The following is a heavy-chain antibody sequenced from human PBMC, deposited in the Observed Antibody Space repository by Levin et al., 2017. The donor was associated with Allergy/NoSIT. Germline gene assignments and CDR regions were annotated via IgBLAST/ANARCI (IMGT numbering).Heavy chain of an antibody. Sequence: SLTTSGVGVGWFRQPPGKALEWLALTFWDDEKRYTPSLMTRLTITKDTPNNRVVLTMTNMDPVDTGTYYCARRLRYTSGRHYFDYWGQGALVTVSS. V-gene: IGHV2-5*02. J-gene: IGHJ4*02. CDR2: TFWDDEK. D-gene: IGHD5-18*01. CDR3: ARRLRYTSGRHYFDY. CDR1: SLTTSGVG.